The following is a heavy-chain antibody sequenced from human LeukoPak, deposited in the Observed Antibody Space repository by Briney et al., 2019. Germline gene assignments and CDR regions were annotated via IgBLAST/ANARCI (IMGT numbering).Heavy chain of an antibody. CDR2: ISAYNRNT. V-gene: IGHV1-18*01. CDR3: ARDLGMTLFGAISTSRGQFDF. CDR1: GYTFTTYG. Sequence: VASVKVSCKTSGYTFTTYGISWVRQAPGQGLEWMGWISAYNRNTNYAQKLQGRVSMTTDTSTSTAYMELRTLRSDDTAVYYCARDLGMTLFGAISTSRGQFDFWGQGTLVTVSS. J-gene: IGHJ4*02. D-gene: IGHD3-3*01.